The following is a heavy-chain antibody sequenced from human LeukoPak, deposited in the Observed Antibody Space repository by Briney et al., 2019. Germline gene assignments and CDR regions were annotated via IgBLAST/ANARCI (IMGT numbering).Heavy chain of an antibody. CDR2: IGSDSGTI. CDR3: ARRPSPPTTIDY. Sequence: GGSLRLSCVASGFTFSSYSMNWVRQAPGKGLEWVSYIGSDSGTIYYADSVKGRFTISRENAKNSLYLQMNSLRDEDTAVYYCARRPSPPTTIDYWGQGTLVTVSS. J-gene: IGHJ4*02. D-gene: IGHD2-2*02. V-gene: IGHV3-48*02. CDR1: GFTFSSYS.